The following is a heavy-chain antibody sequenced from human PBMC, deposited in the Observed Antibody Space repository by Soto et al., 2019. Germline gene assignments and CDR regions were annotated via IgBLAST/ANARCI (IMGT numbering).Heavy chain of an antibody. V-gene: IGHV1-2*04. Sequence: QVQLVQSGAEVKKPGASVKVSCKASGYTFTGYYMHWVRQAPGQGLEWMGWINPNSGGTNYAQKFQGWVTMTRDTSTSTAYMELSRLRSDDTAVYYCARDPGYGPGSYDYYYGMDVWGQGTTVTVSS. D-gene: IGHD3-10*01. CDR2: INPNSGGT. CDR1: GYTFTGYY. J-gene: IGHJ6*02. CDR3: ARDPGYGPGSYDYYYGMDV.